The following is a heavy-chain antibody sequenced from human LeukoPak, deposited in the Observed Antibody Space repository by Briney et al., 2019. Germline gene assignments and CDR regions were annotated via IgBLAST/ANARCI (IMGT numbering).Heavy chain of an antibody. CDR2: INPSGPRI. D-gene: IGHD6-13*01. CDR3: SEQPEILDV. CDR1: GYTFTSYY. V-gene: IGHV1-46*01. Sequence: ASVKVSCKASGYTFTSYYMHWVRQAPGQGPEWMGVINPSGPRIKYAQKFQGRVTMTRDMSREVPGQSHHDQGHVHEHSLYGSEQPEILDVWGKGTTVTVSS. J-gene: IGHJ6*04.